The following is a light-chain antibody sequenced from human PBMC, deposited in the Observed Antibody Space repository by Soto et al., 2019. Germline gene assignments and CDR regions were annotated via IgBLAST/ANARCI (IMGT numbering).Light chain of an antibody. J-gene: IGKJ4*01. CDR3: QQYSSSPLT. V-gene: IGKV2-28*01. CDR2: LGS. CDR1: HSLLHSNGYNY. Sequence: DIVMTQSALCLPVTPGEPASIACRSSHSLLHSNGYNYLDWYLQKPGQSPQLLIYLGSNRASGVPDRFSGSGSGTDFTLTISRLEPEDFAVYYCQQYSSSPLTFGGGTKVDIK.